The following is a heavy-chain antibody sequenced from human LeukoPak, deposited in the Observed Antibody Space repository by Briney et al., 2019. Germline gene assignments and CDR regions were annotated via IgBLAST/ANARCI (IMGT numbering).Heavy chain of an antibody. CDR3: ARGTAAAGIDY. Sequence: GGSLRLSCAASGFTFSSYAMSWVRQAPGKGLEWVSSISSSSIYIYYADSVKGRFTISRDNAKNSLYLQMNSLRAEDTAVYYCARGTAAAGIDYWGQGTLVTVSS. V-gene: IGHV3-21*01. J-gene: IGHJ4*02. CDR2: ISSSSIYI. D-gene: IGHD6-13*01. CDR1: GFTFSSYA.